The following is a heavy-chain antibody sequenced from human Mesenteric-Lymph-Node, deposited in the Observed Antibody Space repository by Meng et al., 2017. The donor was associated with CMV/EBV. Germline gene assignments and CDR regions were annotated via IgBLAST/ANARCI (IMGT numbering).Heavy chain of an antibody. Sequence: GTGYSVTSYWIAWVRQMPGKGMEWMGIVYPGDSDTRYSPSFQGKVTISADKSISTAYLQWSTLKASDTAMYYCARQASSGWGVFDYWGQGTLVTVSS. V-gene: IGHV5-51*01. D-gene: IGHD6-19*01. CDR1: GYSVTSYW. CDR2: VYPGDSDT. CDR3: ARQASSGWGVFDY. J-gene: IGHJ4*02.